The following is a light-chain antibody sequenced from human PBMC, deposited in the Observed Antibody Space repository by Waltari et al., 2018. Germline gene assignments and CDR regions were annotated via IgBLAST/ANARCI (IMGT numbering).Light chain of an antibody. J-gene: IGLJ1*01. CDR3: HVWHPHVDPGV. Sequence: SYVVTQPPSVSVAPGETATITCGGDNIGTYSVHWYQQKAGQAPVLVIFYDRGRPSGSLDRFSGSNSGNTATLTISRVEAGDEAMYYCHVWHPHVDPGVFGTGTEVTVL. V-gene: IGLV3-21*04. CDR2: YDR. CDR1: NIGTYS.